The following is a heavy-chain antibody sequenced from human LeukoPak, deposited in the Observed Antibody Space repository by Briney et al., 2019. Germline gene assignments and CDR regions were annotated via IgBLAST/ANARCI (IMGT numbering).Heavy chain of an antibody. Sequence: PSETLSLTCTVSGDSISDYYWSWIRQPPGKGLEWIGSTQYNPSPESRVIMSVDTSKNQFSLKLSPVTAADTAVYYCARQKSYYYGSGSYCWYFDLWGRGTLVTVSS. CDR3: ARQKSYYYGSGSYCWYFDL. D-gene: IGHD3-10*01. CDR2: T. J-gene: IGHJ2*01. CDR1: GDSISDYY. V-gene: IGHV4-59*04.